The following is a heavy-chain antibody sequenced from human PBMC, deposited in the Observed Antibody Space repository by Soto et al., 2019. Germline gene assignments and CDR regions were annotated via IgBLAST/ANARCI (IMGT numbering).Heavy chain of an antibody. CDR3: ARHVRGAVTMKWFDP. D-gene: IGHD4-17*01. CDR2: VEYGGST. V-gene: IGHV4-39*01. Sequence: QLQESGPGLVKPSETLSLTCTVSGGSIISSNFYWGWIRQPPGKGLEWIGSVEYGGSTYDNPALKRRVTLSADTSKTLFSLTLTSVTAADTAIYYCARHVRGAVTMKWFDPWGHGTLVTVSS. J-gene: IGHJ5*02. CDR1: GGSIISSNFY.